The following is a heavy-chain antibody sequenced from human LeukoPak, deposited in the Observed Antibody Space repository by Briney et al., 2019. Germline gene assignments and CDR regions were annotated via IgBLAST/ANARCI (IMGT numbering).Heavy chain of an antibody. CDR3: ASRFDGSGSFVY. J-gene: IGHJ4*02. CDR2: IYHSGNT. CDR1: GDSISSTRW. Sequence: SETLSLTCAVSGDSISSTRWWSWVHQPPGKGLDWIGEIYHSGNTTYNPSLKSRVTISVDKSKNQFSLSLTSVTAADTAVYYCASRFDGSGSFVYWGQGALVTVSS. V-gene: IGHV4-4*02. D-gene: IGHD3-10*01.